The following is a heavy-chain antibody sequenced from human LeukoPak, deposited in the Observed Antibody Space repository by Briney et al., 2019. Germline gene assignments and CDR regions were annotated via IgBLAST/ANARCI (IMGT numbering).Heavy chain of an antibody. CDR2: IFHSGST. CDR1: GGSISSGHW. CDR3: ARIEGGFDY. Sequence: SETLSLTCDVSGGSISSGHWWSWVRQPPGEGLEWVGEIFHSGSTNYNPSLKGRVTISVDKSKNQFSLKLSSVTAADTAVYYCARIEGGFDYWGQGTLVTVSS. V-gene: IGHV4-4*02. D-gene: IGHD2-21*01. J-gene: IGHJ4*02.